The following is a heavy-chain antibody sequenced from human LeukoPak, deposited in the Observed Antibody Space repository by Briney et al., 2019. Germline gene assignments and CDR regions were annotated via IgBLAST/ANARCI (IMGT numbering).Heavy chain of an antibody. CDR2: IHKAETES. CDR3: AQVGTWELQRVFDY. CDR1: GFTFTDYW. Sequence: GGSLRLSCAASGFTFTDYWMTWVRQVQGKGLEWVANIHKAETESYYVDSVKGRFAISRDNAKNSLYLQLSSLRVDDTAVYYCAQVGTWELQRVFDYWGEGALVTVSS. V-gene: IGHV3-7*01. D-gene: IGHD1-26*01. J-gene: IGHJ4*02.